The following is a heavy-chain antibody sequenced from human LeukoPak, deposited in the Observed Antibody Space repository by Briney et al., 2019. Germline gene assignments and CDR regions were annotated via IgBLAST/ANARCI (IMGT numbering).Heavy chain of an antibody. CDR2: ISSSSSYT. V-gene: IGHV3-11*06. CDR1: GFTFSDYY. D-gene: IGHD1-26*01. Sequence: GGPLRLSCAASGFTFSDYYMSWIRQAPGKGLEWVSYISSSSSYTNYADSVKGRFTISRDNAKNSLYLQMNSLRAEDTAVYYCASTVVWEAFDIWGQGTMVTVSS. CDR3: ASTVVWEAFDI. J-gene: IGHJ3*02.